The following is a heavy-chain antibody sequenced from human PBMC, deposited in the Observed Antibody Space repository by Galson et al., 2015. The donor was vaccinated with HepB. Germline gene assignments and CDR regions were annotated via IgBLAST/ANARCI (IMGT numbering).Heavy chain of an antibody. V-gene: IGHV1-18*04. CDR2: ISAYNGYT. CDR1: GYTFTSYD. CDR3: ARVGAAAGNWFDP. J-gene: IGHJ5*02. Sequence: SVKVSCKASGYTFTSYDVSWVRQAPGQGLEWMGWISAYNGYTNYAQKFQGRVTMTTDTSTNTAYMDLRSLRSDDTAVYYCARVGAAAGNWFDPWGQGTLVTVSS. D-gene: IGHD6-13*01.